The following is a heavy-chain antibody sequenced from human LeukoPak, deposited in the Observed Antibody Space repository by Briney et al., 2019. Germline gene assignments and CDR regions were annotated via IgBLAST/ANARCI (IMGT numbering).Heavy chain of an antibody. CDR1: GGTFSSYA. Sequence: SVKVSCKASGGTFSSYAISWVRQAPGQGLEWMGGIIPIFGTVNYAQKFQGRVTITADESTSTAYMELSSLRSEDTAVYYCARDSGITGTTFEDWGQGTLVTVS. CDR3: ARDSGITGTTFED. J-gene: IGHJ4*02. D-gene: IGHD1-7*01. CDR2: IIPIFGTV. V-gene: IGHV1-69*01.